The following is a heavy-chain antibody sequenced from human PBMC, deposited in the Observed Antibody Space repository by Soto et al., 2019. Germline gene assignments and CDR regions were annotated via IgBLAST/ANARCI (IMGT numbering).Heavy chain of an antibody. CDR2: ISWNSGSI. Sequence: GGSLRLSCAASGFTFDDYAMHWVRQAPGKGLEWVSGISWNSGSIGYADSVKGRVTISRDNAKNSLYLQMNSLRAEDTALYYCVKGSGSCYPTQYYFDYWGQGTLVTVSS. V-gene: IGHV3-9*01. D-gene: IGHD3-10*01. J-gene: IGHJ4*01. CDR3: VKGSGSCYPTQYYFDY. CDR1: GFTFDDYA.